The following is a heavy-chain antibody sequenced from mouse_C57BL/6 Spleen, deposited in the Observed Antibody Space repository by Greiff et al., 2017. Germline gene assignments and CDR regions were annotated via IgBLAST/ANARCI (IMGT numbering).Heavy chain of an antibody. J-gene: IGHJ1*03. Sequence: QVQLQQSGAELVKPGASVKLSCKASGYTFTSYWMHWVKQRPGQGLEWIGMIHPNSGSTNYNEKFKSKATLTVDKSSSTAYMQLSSLTSEDSAVYYCARRRSSVLGYFDVWGTGTTVTVSS. CDR3: ARRRSSVLGYFDV. CDR2: IHPNSGST. CDR1: GYTFTSYW. V-gene: IGHV1-64*01. D-gene: IGHD1-3*01.